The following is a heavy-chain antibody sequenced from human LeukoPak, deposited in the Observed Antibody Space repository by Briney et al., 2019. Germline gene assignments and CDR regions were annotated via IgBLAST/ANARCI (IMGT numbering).Heavy chain of an antibody. Sequence: PSETLSLTCAVHGGSFSGYYWSWIRQPPGKGLEWIGEINHSGSTNYNPSLKSRATISVDTSKNQFSLKLSSVTAADTAVYYCARGIAAAGEGYWGQGTRVTVSS. CDR2: INHSGST. CDR1: GGSFSGYY. J-gene: IGHJ4*02. CDR3: ARGIAAAGEGY. D-gene: IGHD6-13*01. V-gene: IGHV4-34*01.